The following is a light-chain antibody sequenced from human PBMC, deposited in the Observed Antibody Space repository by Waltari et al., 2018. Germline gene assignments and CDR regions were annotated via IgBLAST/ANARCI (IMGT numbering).Light chain of an antibody. CDR1: QGGSSY. Sequence: DIVLTQSPATLSLSPGERATLSCRASQGGSSYLAWYQQNPGQAPRLLIYGTSNRATGIPARFSGSGSGTDFTLTISSLEPEDFAVYYCQQRSNWPPGYTFGQGTKLEIK. V-gene: IGKV3-11*01. CDR3: QQRSNWPPGYT. J-gene: IGKJ2*01. CDR2: GTS.